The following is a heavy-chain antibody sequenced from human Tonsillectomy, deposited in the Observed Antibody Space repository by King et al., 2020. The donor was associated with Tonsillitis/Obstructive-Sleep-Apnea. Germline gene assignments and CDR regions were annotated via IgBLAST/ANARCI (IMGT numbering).Heavy chain of an antibody. Sequence: VQLVESGAEVKKPRSSVKVSCKASGATFSSYAITWVRQAPGQGLEWRGGMIPIFGTANYAQKFQVRVTITADESTSTAYMELSSLRSEDTAVYYCARGPVDAYYYYYYMDVWGKGTTVTVSS. V-gene: IGHV1-69*01. CDR1: GATFSSYA. CDR3: ARGPVDAYYYYYYMDV. CDR2: MIPIFGTA. D-gene: IGHD3-9*01. J-gene: IGHJ6*03.